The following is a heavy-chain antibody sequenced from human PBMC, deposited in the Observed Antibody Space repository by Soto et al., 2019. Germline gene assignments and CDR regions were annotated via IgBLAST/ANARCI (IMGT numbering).Heavy chain of an antibody. J-gene: IGHJ4*02. Sequence: QITLKESRPTLVKPTQTLTLTCTFSGFSLSTSGVGVGWIRQPPGKALEWLALIYWDDDKRYTPSLKSRLTITKDTSKNQVVLTMTNMDPVDTGTYYCTHVETTVTKLWGQGTLVTVSS. D-gene: IGHD4-17*01. CDR3: THVETTVTKL. V-gene: IGHV2-5*02. CDR1: GFSLSTSGVG. CDR2: IYWDDDK.